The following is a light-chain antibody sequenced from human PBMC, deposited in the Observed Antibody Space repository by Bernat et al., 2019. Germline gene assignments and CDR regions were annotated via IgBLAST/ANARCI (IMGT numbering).Light chain of an antibody. CDR2: AAS. V-gene: IGKV1-17*01. J-gene: IGKJ2*01. CDR3: QQYGNSPPAYT. CDR1: QDIRND. Sequence: DIQMTQSPSSLSASVGDRVTITCRASQDIRNDLGWYQQKPGKAPKRLIYAASSLQSGVPSRFSGSGSGTEFTLTISSLEPEDFAVYYCQQYGNSPPAYTFGQGTKLEIQ.